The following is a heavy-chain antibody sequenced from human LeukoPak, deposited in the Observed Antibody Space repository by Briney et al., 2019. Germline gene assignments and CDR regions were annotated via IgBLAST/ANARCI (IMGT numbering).Heavy chain of an antibody. CDR3: AKEHDLWHEEGNWFDP. V-gene: IGHV3-23*01. J-gene: IGHJ5*02. D-gene: IGHD3-3*01. CDR2: INPDDTG. Sequence: GGSLTLSCLASGFTFSASSMTWVRQVPGKGLEWVSAINPDDTGYYADSVRGRFTVSRDTSKNTLYLQLNRLRAEDTAVYYCAKEHDLWHEEGNWFDPWGQGTLVTVSS. CDR1: GFTFSASS.